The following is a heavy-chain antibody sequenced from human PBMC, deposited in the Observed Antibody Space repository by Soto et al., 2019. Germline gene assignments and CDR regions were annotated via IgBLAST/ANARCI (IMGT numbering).Heavy chain of an antibody. Sequence: GGSLRLSCAASGFTFSSYAMSWVRQAPGKGLEWASAISGSGGSTYYADSVKGRFTISRDNSKNTLYLQMNSLRAEDTAVYYCAKESGFLEWLLRYFDYWGQGTLVTVS. CDR2: ISGSGGST. V-gene: IGHV3-23*01. CDR3: AKESGFLEWLLRYFDY. J-gene: IGHJ4*02. CDR1: GFTFSSYA. D-gene: IGHD3-3*01.